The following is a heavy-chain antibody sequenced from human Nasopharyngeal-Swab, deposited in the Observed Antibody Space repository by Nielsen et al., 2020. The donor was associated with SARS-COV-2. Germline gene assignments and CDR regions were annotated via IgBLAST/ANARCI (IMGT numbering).Heavy chain of an antibody. CDR1: GFTFSSYE. D-gene: IGHD3-22*01. Sequence: GESLKISCAASGFTFSSYEMNWVRQAPGKGPEWVSYISSSGSTIFYADSVKGRFTISRDNAKNSLYLQLNSLRAEDTAVYYCAREERIPMIVVVITKAFDIWGQGTMVTVSS. J-gene: IGHJ3*02. CDR3: AREERIPMIVVVITKAFDI. V-gene: IGHV3-48*03. CDR2: ISSSGSTI.